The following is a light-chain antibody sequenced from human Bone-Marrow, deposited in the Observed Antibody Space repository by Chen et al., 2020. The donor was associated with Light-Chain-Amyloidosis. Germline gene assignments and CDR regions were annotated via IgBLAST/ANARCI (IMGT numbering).Light chain of an antibody. Sequence: QSLMTQPPSVSGAPGQTVTISCTGTITNGGAGDDVQWYQQLPGTAPKLVIYGNRNRPSGVPDRFSGSKSGTSASLTITGLKTEDEADYHCQSYDNTLNGWVFGGGTKLTVL. CDR1: ITNGGAGDD. CDR3: QSYDNTLNGWV. J-gene: IGLJ3*02. V-gene: IGLV1-40*01. CDR2: GNR.